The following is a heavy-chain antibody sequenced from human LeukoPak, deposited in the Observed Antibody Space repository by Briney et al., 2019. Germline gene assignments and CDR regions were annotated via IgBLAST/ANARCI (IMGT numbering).Heavy chain of an antibody. D-gene: IGHD3-3*01. CDR1: GYTFTSYG. Sequence: ASVKVSCEASGYTFTSYGISWVRQAPGQGLEWMGWISAYNGNTNYAQKLQGRVTMTTDTSTSTAYMELRSLRSDDTAVYYCARADGTIFGVVTKEGFDYWGQGTLVTVSS. V-gene: IGHV1-18*01. J-gene: IGHJ4*02. CDR2: ISAYNGNT. CDR3: ARADGTIFGVVTKEGFDY.